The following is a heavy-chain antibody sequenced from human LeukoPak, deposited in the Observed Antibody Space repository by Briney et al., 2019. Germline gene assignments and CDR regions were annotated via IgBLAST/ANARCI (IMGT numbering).Heavy chain of an antibody. V-gene: IGHV3-11*01. CDR3: ARAIIELPYAFDI. CDR2: ISSSGSTI. CDR1: GFTLSDYY. Sequence: GGSLRLSCAASGFTLSDYYMSRIRQAPGKGLEWVSYISSSGSTIYYADSVKGRFTISRDNAKNSLYLQMNSLRAEDTAVYYCARAIIELPYAFDIWGQGTMVTVSS. D-gene: IGHD1-7*01. J-gene: IGHJ3*02.